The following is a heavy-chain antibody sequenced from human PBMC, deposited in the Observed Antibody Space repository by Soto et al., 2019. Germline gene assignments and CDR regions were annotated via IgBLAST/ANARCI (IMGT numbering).Heavy chain of an antibody. CDR3: AKDGLTYYVFWSALGGMDV. CDR2: ISYDGSNK. V-gene: IGHV3-30*18. J-gene: IGHJ6*02. Sequence: GGSLRLSCAASGFTFSSYGMHWVRQAPGKGLEWVAVISYDGSNKYYADSVKGRFTISRDNSKNTLYLQMNSLRAEDTAVYYCAKDGLTYYVFWSALGGMDVWGQGTTVTVSS. CDR1: GFTFSSYG. D-gene: IGHD3-3*01.